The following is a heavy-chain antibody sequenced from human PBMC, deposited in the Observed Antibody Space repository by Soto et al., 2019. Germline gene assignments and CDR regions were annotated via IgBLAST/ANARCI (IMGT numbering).Heavy chain of an antibody. D-gene: IGHD6-13*01. Sequence: QVQLVQSGAEVKKPGASVKVSCKTSGYTFIGYYLNWVRQAPGQGLEWMGWVNPHTGGTHYAQKLNGRVTMTRDTSTYTAYMELSGLKFDDTATYFCARVMAYEQKLVPFDYWGQGTLVTVSS. CDR2: VNPHTGGT. CDR1: GYTFIGYY. J-gene: IGHJ4*02. V-gene: IGHV1-2*02. CDR3: ARVMAYEQKLVPFDY.